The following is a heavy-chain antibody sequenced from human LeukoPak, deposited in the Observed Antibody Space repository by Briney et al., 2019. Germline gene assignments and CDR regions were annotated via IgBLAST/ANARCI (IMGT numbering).Heavy chain of an antibody. CDR1: GFTFSSYW. D-gene: IGHD2-8*01. J-gene: IGHJ6*03. V-gene: IGHV3-43D*03. Sequence: GGSLRLSCAASGFTFSSYWMHWVRQDSGKGLEWVALITWDGGGTHYADSVKGRFTISRDNSKNFLYLQMNSLRVEDTALYYCTKGSWSGLDYYYMDVWGIGTTVTVSS. CDR3: TKGSWSGLDYYYMDV. CDR2: ITWDGGGT.